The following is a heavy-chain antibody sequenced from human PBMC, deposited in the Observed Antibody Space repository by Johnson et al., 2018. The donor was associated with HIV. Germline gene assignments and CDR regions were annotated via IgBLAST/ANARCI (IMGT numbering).Heavy chain of an antibody. D-gene: IGHD2-15*01. J-gene: IGHJ3*02. CDR2: ISSDGSNK. CDR1: GFTFSNYD. V-gene: IGHV3-30*03. Sequence: QVQLVESGGGVVQPGRSLRLSCAASGFTFSNYDIHWVRQPPGKGLEWVAVISSDGSNKYYFDSVKGRFTISRDNSKNTLYLQMNSLRAEDTAVYYCARGGGRSYEAFDIWGQGTMVTVSS. CDR3: ARGGGRSYEAFDI.